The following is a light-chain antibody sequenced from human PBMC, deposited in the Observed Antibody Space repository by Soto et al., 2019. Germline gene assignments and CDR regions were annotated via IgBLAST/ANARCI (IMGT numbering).Light chain of an antibody. V-gene: IGLV2-14*01. Sequence: QSALTQPASVSGSPGQSITISCTGTSSDVGGYNSVSWYQHHPGKAPKLMIYEVSNRPSGVSNRFSGSKSGNTASLTISGLQAEDEADYYCSSFTSSITLVFGGGTQLTVL. CDR2: EVS. J-gene: IGLJ3*02. CDR1: SSDVGGYNS. CDR3: SSFTSSITLV.